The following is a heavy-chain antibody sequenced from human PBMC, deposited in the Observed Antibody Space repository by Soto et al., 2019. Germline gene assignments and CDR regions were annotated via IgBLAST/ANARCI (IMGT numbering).Heavy chain of an antibody. CDR2: FDPEDGET. CDR1: GYTLTELS. J-gene: IGHJ6*03. D-gene: IGHD2-2*01. CDR3: APEGPVPAADYDYYYYMDF. V-gene: IGHV1-24*01. Sequence: QVQLVQSGAEVKKPGASVKVSCKVSGYTLTELSMHWVRQAPGQGLELMGVFDPEDGETIYAQKFQGRVTMTEDTSTDKAYMELSSLRSEDKAVYYCAPEGPVPAADYDYYYYMDFWGKGTTVTVSS.